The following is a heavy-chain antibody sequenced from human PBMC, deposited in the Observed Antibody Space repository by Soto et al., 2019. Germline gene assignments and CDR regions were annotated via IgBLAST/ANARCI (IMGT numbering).Heavy chain of an antibody. J-gene: IGHJ6*02. Sequence: ASVKVSCKASGGTFSSYAISWVRQAPGQGLEWMGGIIPIFGTANYAQKFQGRVTITADESTSTAYMELSSLRSEDTAVYYCARESGYSGYDQYYYYYYGMDVWGQGTTVTVSS. V-gene: IGHV1-69*13. CDR1: GGTFSSYA. CDR2: IIPIFGTA. D-gene: IGHD5-12*01. CDR3: ARESGYSGYDQYYYYYYGMDV.